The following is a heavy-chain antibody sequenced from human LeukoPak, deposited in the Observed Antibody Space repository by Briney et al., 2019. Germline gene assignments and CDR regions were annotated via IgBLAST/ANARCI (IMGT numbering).Heavy chain of an antibody. Sequence: SQTLSLTCSISGDTVSGDSRAWIWIRQFPSRGLEWLGRAYYMSKWFHDYAVSVQGRIIITLDTANNQFSLHLNSVTPDDTAVYYCARALERHYFDYWGQGTLVTVSS. V-gene: IGHV6-1*01. CDR3: ARALERHYFDY. J-gene: IGHJ4*02. CDR1: GDTVSGDSRA. CDR2: AYYMSKWFH. D-gene: IGHD1-1*01.